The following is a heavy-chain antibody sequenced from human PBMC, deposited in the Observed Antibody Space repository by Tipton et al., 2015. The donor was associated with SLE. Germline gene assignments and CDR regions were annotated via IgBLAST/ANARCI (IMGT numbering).Heavy chain of an antibody. Sequence: TLSLTCTVSGGSINGHYWSWIRQITGKELELVGYIYYTGSTNYNPSLQSRVSISLDTSKNQFSLTLRSVTVADTAVYYCAREGEVWGGALDYWGQGTLVTVSS. CDR3: AREGEVWGGALDY. CDR2: IYYTGST. J-gene: IGHJ4*02. V-gene: IGHV4-59*11. D-gene: IGHD3-16*01. CDR1: GGSINGHY.